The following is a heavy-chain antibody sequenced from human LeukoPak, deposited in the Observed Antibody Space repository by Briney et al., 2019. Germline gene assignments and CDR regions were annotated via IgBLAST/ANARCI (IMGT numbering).Heavy chain of an antibody. CDR3: ARDNKYCSGGSCYFAFDY. J-gene: IGHJ4*02. Sequence: GGSLRLSXAASGFTVSSNYMSWVSQAPGKGLEWVSVIYSGGSTYYADSVKGRFTISRDNSKNTLYLQMNSLRAEDTAVYYCARDNKYCSGGSCYFAFDYWGQGTLVTVSS. V-gene: IGHV3-53*01. D-gene: IGHD2-15*01. CDR1: GFTVSSNY. CDR2: IYSGGST.